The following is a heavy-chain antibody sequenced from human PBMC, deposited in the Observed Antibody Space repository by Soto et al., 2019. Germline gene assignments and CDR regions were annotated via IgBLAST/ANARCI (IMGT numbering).Heavy chain of an antibody. CDR1: GFTFSSFE. V-gene: IGHV3-48*03. D-gene: IGHD3-10*01. Sequence: GGSLRLSCAASGFTFSSFEMNWVRQAPGKGLEWIAYINTIGSAIYYADSVKGRFTISRDNAKNSLSLQMNSLRADDTAVYYCARERYTSGRPLAYWGQGTLVTVSS. J-gene: IGHJ4*02. CDR3: ARERYTSGRPLAY. CDR2: INTIGSAI.